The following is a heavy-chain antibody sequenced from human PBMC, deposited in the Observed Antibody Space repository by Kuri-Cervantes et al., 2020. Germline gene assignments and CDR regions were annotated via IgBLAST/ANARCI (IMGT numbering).Heavy chain of an antibody. Sequence: ESLKISCTVSGGSVSSGSYYWSWIRQPPGKGLEWIGSIYHSGSTYYNPSLKSRVTISVDTSKNQFSLKLSSVTAADTAVYYCARFRGASSGFDYWGQGTLVTVSS. D-gene: IGHD2-15*01. CDR2: IYHSGST. V-gene: IGHV4-39*07. J-gene: IGHJ4*02. CDR3: ARFRGASSGFDY. CDR1: GGSVSSGSYY.